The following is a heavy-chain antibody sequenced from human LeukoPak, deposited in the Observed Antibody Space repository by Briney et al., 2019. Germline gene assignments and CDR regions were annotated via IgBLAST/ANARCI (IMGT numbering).Heavy chain of an antibody. CDR2: INPNSGGT. J-gene: IGHJ5*02. CDR3: VKDNPLDH. CDR1: GYTFTGYY. Sequence: ASVKVSCKASGYTFTGYYMHWVRQAPGQGLEWMGWINPNSGGTNYAQKFQGRVTMTRDTSISTAYMELSSLRVDDTAIYYCVKDNPLDHWGQGTLVTVSS. D-gene: IGHD1-14*01. V-gene: IGHV1-2*02.